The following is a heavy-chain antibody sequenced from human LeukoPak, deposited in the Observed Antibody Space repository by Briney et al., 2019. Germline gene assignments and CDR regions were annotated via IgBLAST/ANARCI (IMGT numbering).Heavy chain of an antibody. Sequence: SETLSLTCTVSGGSISSSSYYWGWIRQPPGKGLEWIGSIYYSGSTYYNPSLKSRVTISVDTSKNQFSLELSSVTAADTAVYYCARPDGLYNWFDPWGQGTLVTVSS. J-gene: IGHJ5*02. V-gene: IGHV4-39*01. CDR1: GGSISSSSYY. D-gene: IGHD3-10*01. CDR3: ARPDGLYNWFDP. CDR2: IYYSGST.